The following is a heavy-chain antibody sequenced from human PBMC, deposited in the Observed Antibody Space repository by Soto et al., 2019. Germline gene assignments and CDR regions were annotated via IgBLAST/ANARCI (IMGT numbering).Heavy chain of an antibody. CDR1: GGSFSGYY. D-gene: IGHD3-22*01. Sequence: SETLSLTCAVYGGSFSGYYWSWIRQPPGKGLEWIGEINHSGSTNYNPSLKSRVTISVDTSKNQFSLKLSSGTAADTAVYYCARGSNRDSSGYWDYYYYYGMDVWGQGTTVTVSS. V-gene: IGHV4-34*01. CDR3: ARGSNRDSSGYWDYYYYYGMDV. CDR2: INHSGST. J-gene: IGHJ6*02.